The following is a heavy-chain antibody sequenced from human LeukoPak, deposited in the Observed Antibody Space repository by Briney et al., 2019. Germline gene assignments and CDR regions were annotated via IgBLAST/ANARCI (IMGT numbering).Heavy chain of an antibody. V-gene: IGHV4-59*01. CDR2: IYYSGST. CDR3: ARVDSEDDYYYGMDV. J-gene: IGHJ6*02. Sequence: SETLSLTCTVSGGSISSYYWSWIRQPPGKGLEWIGYIYYSGSTNYNPSLKSRVTISVDTSKNQFSLKLSSVTAADTAVYYCARVDSEDDYYYGMDVWGQGTTVTVSS. CDR1: GGSISSYY. D-gene: IGHD3-9*01.